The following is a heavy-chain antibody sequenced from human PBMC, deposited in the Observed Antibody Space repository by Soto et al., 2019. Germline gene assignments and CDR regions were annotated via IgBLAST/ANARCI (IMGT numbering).Heavy chain of an antibody. D-gene: IGHD5-18*01. CDR2: INAGNGNT. V-gene: IGHV1-3*01. J-gene: IGHJ4*02. Sequence: XSVKVSYKASGYTFTSYAMHWVRQAPGQRLEWMGWINAGNGNTKYSQKFQGRVTITRDTSASTAYMELRSLRSEDTAVYYCARDPGYSYGYNWGQGTLVTVSS. CDR3: ARDPGYSYGYN. CDR1: GYTFTSYA.